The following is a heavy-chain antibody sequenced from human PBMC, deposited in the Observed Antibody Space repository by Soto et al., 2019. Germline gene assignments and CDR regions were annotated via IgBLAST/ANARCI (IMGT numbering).Heavy chain of an antibody. CDR3: ARHRGPTGPNY. J-gene: IGHJ4*02. D-gene: IGHD3-10*01. CDR2: MYHSGNT. CDR1: GDSISSNNYH. Sequence: QLQLQESGPGLVKPSETLSLTCTVSGDSISSNNYHWGWIRQPPGKGLEWIGSMYHSGNTYHNPSLRSRFTLSVDTSKNQLSLNLRSVTAADTAVYYCARHRGPTGPNYWGQGTLVTVSS. V-gene: IGHV4-39*01.